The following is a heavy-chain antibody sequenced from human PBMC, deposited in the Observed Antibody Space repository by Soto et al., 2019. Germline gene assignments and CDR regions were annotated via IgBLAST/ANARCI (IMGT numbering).Heavy chain of an antibody. V-gene: IGHV3-30*04. CDR2: TSYDGRNN. Sequence: RGSLRLSCAGSGFSFGSYAMHWVRQAPGKGLEWVTFTSYDGRNNYYADSVKGRFTMSRDNSKNSLYLQMNSLRNEDTAVYYCVRGSTVSYYVVDGWGQGTKVTVYS. CDR1: GFSFGSYA. D-gene: IGHD4-17*01. J-gene: IGHJ6*02. CDR3: VRGSTVSYYVVDG.